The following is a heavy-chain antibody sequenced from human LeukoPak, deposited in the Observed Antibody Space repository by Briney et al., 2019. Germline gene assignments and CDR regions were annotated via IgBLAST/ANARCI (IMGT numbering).Heavy chain of an antibody. CDR3: ARENSGSYREFDY. D-gene: IGHD1-26*01. Sequence: PSETLSLTCTVSGGSISSYYWSWIRQPAGKGLEWIGRIYTSGSTNYNASLESRVSMSVDTSKNQFSLKLSPVTAADTAVFYCARENSGSYREFDYWGQGTLVTVSS. CDR2: IYTSGST. J-gene: IGHJ4*02. CDR1: GGSISSYY. V-gene: IGHV4-4*07.